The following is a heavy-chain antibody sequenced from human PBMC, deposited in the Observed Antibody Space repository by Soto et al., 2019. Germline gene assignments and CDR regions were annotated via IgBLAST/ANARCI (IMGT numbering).Heavy chain of an antibody. D-gene: IGHD1-26*01. CDR3: ARVSIVGAGGFDY. V-gene: IGHV4-59*08. CDR2: IYYSGST. Sequence: PSETLSLTCTVSGGSISSYYWSWIRQPPGKGLEWIGYIYYSGSTNYNPSLKSRVTISVDTSKNQFSLKLSSVTAADTAVYYCARVSIVGAGGFDYWGQGTLVTVSS. J-gene: IGHJ4*02. CDR1: GGSISSYY.